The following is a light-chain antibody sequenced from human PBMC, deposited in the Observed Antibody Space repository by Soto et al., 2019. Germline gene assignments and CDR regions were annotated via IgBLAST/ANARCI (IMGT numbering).Light chain of an antibody. V-gene: IGLV1-51*01. CDR2: DNN. J-gene: IGLJ2*01. CDR1: SSNIGNNY. CDR3: QSYDSRLSGREV. Sequence: QSVLTQPPSVSAAPGQKVTISCSGSSSNIGNNYVSWYQQLPGTAPKLLIYDNNKRPSGIPDRFSGSKSGTSASLAITGLQAEDEADYYCQSYDSRLSGREVFGGGTKLTVL.